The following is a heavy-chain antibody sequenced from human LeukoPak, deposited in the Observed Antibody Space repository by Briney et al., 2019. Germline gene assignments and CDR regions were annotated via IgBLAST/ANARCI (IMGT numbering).Heavy chain of an antibody. J-gene: IGHJ5*02. CDR2: IYYSGST. CDR1: GGSISSYY. CDR3: ARQTRWFDP. V-gene: IGHV4-59*08. Sequence: KTSETLSLTCTVSGGSISSYYWSWIRQPPGKGLEWIGYIYYSGSTNYNPSLKSRVTISVDTSKNQFSLKLSSVTAADTAVYYCARQTRWFDPWGQGTLVTVSS.